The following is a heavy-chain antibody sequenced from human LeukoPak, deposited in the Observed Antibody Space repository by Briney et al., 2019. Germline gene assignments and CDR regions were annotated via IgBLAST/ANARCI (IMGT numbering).Heavy chain of an antibody. V-gene: IGHV3-48*03. D-gene: IGHD3-10*02. CDR2: ISISGSTI. CDR3: AELGITMIGGV. J-gene: IGHJ6*04. Sequence: GGSLRLSCAASGFTFSSYEMNWVRQAPGKGLEWVSYISISGSTIYYADSMKGRYTISRDNAKNSLYLQMNSLRAEDTAVYYCAELGITMIGGVWGKGTTVTISS. CDR1: GFTFSSYE.